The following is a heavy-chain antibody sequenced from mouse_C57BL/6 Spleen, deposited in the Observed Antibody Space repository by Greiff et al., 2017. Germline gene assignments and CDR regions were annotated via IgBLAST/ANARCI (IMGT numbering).Heavy chain of an antibody. D-gene: IGHD2-2*01. V-gene: IGHV1-82*01. Sequence: VQLQQSGPELVKPGASVKISCKASGYAFSSSWMNWVKQRPGKGLEWIGRIYPGDGDTNYNGKFKGKATLTADKSSSTAYMQLSSLTSEDSAVYFCARSHGYDYFDYWGQGTTLTVSS. J-gene: IGHJ2*01. CDR2: IYPGDGDT. CDR1: GYAFSSSW. CDR3: ARSHGYDYFDY.